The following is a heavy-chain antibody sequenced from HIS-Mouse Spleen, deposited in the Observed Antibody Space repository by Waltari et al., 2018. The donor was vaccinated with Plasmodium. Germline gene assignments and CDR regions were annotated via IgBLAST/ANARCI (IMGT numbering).Heavy chain of an antibody. Sequence: QVQLQESGPGLVKPSETLSLTCTVSGGSISSYYWSWIRQPAGEGLEWIGRIYTSGSTTYNPSLKSRVTMSVDTSKNQFSLKLSSVTAADTAVYYCARGPAAAGNWRHYGMDVWGQGTTVTVSS. CDR3: ARGPAAAGNWRHYGMDV. D-gene: IGHD6-13*01. V-gene: IGHV4-4*07. CDR1: GGSISSYY. CDR2: IYTSGST. J-gene: IGHJ6*02.